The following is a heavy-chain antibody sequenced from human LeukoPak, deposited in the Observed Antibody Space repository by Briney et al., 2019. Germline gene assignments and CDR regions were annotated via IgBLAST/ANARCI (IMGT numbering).Heavy chain of an antibody. V-gene: IGHV1-58*01. CDR2: IVVGSGNT. D-gene: IGHD1-26*01. CDR1: GFTFTSSA. Sequence: ASVKVSCKASGFTFTSSAVQWVRQARGQRLEWIGWIVVGSGNTNYAQKFQERVTITRDMSTSTAYMELSSLRSEDTAVYYRAADGSPNPLYYYYGMDVWGQGTTVTVSS. CDR3: AADGSPNPLYYYYGMDV. J-gene: IGHJ6*02.